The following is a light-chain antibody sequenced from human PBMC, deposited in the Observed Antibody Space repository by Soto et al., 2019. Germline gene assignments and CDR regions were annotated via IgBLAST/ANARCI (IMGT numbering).Light chain of an antibody. CDR3: QHSYSTPNT. V-gene: IGKV1-39*01. J-gene: IGKJ2*01. Sequence: DIQMTQSPSSLSAYVGDRVTITCRASQSISSYLNWYQQKPGKAPKLLIYAASSLQSGVPSRISGSGSGTDFNLTISSLQPEDFATYYCQHSYSTPNTFGQGTKLEIK. CDR1: QSISSY. CDR2: AAS.